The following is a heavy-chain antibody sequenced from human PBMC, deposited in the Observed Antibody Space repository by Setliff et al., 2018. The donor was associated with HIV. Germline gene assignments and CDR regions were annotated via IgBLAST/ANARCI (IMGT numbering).Heavy chain of an antibody. CDR2: IYSDGST. D-gene: IGHD3-22*01. CDR1: GFTVSSNY. J-gene: IGHJ4*02. V-gene: IGHV3-53*01. Sequence: PGGSLRLSCAASGFTVSSNYMSWVRQAPGKGLEWVSVIYSDGSTYYADSVKRRFTISRDNSKNTLYLQMNSLRAEDTAVYYCARSPYYYDSGGYPPDYWGQGTTVTVSS. CDR3: ARSPYYYDSGGYPPDY.